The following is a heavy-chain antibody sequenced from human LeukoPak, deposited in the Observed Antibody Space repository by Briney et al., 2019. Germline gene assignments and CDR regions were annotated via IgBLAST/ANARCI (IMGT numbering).Heavy chain of an antibody. D-gene: IGHD3-16*01. Sequence: ASVTLPCKASGYTFTGYYMHGLRQAPGQGPQWMGWINPNSGGTNYAQKFQGRVTMTRDTSISTAYMELSRLRSDDTAVYYCARAYDPIDAFDIWGQGTMVTVSS. CDR2: INPNSGGT. CDR3: ARAYDPIDAFDI. V-gene: IGHV1-2*02. J-gene: IGHJ3*02. CDR1: GYTFTGYY.